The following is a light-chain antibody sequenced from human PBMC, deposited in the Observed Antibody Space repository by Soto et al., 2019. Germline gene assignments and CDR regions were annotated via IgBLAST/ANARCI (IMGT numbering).Light chain of an antibody. Sequence: EIVMTQSPATLSVSPGERATLSCRASQSVSSNLAWYQQKPGQAPRLLIYGASTRATGIPARFSGSGSGTEVTLTISSLQSEDFAVYYCQQYNNWPPMAFGQGNKVEI. CDR3: QQYNNWPPMA. CDR2: GAS. J-gene: IGKJ1*01. V-gene: IGKV3-15*01. CDR1: QSVSSN.